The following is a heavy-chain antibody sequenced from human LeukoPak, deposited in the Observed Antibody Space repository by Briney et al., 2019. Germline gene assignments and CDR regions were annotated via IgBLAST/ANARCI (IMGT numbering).Heavy chain of an antibody. CDR2: ISGSGGST. V-gene: IGHV3-23*01. D-gene: IGHD6-19*01. J-gene: IGHJ4*02. CDR1: GFTFSSFA. CDR3: AKDTGSGCGWQSC. Sequence: PGGSLRLSCAASGFTFSSFAMSWVRQAPGKGLEWVSAISGSGGSTYYADSVKGRFTISRDNSKNTLYLQMSSLRAEDTAVYYCAKDTGSGCGWQSCWGPGTLVTVSS.